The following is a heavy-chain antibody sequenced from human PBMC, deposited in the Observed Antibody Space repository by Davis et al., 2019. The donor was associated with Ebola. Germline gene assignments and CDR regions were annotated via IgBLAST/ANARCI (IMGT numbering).Heavy chain of an antibody. V-gene: IGHV3-11*04. J-gene: IGHJ6*03. Sequence: GESLKISCAASGFTFSDYYMSWIRQAPGKGLEWVSYISSSGSTIYYADSVKGRFTISRDNAKNSLYLQMNSLRAEDTAVYYCAKTGSSTSCYLCPYYYYYMDVWGKGTTVTVSS. CDR3: AKTGSSTSCYLCPYYYYYMDV. D-gene: IGHD2-2*01. CDR1: GFTFSDYY. CDR2: ISSSGSTI.